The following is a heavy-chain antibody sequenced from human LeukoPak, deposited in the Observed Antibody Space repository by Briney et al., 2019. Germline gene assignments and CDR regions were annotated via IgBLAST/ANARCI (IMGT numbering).Heavy chain of an antibody. V-gene: IGHV4-39*07. J-gene: IGHJ4*02. CDR3: ARAVDGYNYRVFDY. CDR2: IYYSGST. Sequence: SETLSLTYTVSGGSISSSSYYWGWIRQPPGKGLEWIGSIYYSGSTYYNPSLKSRVTISVDTSKNQFSLKLSSVTAADTAVYYCARAVDGYNYRVFDYWGQGTLVTVSS. D-gene: IGHD5-24*01. CDR1: GGSISSSSYY.